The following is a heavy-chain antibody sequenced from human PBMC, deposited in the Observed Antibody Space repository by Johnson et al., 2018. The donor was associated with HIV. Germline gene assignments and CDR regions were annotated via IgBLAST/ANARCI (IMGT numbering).Heavy chain of an antibody. V-gene: IGHV3-66*02. D-gene: IGHD3-16*01. J-gene: IGHJ3*02. CDR3: ARGGVNDAFDI. CDR2: INSGGTT. CDR1: GFIVSSNY. Sequence: VQLVESGGGLVQPGGSLRLSCAASGFIVSSNYMNWVRQAPGKGLEWVSVINSGGTTYYADSVKGRFTISRDNSKNTLYLQMNSLRAEDTAVYYCARGGVNDAFDIWGQGTMVTVSS.